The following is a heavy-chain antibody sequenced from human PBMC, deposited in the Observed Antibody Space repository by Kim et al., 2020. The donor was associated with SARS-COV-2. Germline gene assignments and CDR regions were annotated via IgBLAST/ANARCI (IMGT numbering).Heavy chain of an antibody. CDR3: ARDDSGDVGHDYGMDV. V-gene: IGHV1-18*01. Sequence: ASVKVSCKASGYIFNNYGINWVRQVPGQGLEWMGWISAYRTNTHYAQKFEGRVTMTTDLSTSTAYLDLRTLRSDDTAVYYCARDDSGDVGHDYGMDVWGQGTTLTVSS. CDR2: ISAYRTNT. D-gene: IGHD3-10*01. J-gene: IGHJ6*02. CDR1: GYIFNNYG.